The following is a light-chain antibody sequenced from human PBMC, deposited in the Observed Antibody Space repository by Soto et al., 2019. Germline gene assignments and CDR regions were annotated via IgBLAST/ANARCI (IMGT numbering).Light chain of an antibody. V-gene: IGLV1-40*01. J-gene: IGLJ3*02. Sequence: QSVLPQPPSVSGAPGQRVTISCTGSISNLVRGYDVHWYQQLPGSAPRLLLSGDSNRPSGVPDRFSGSRSGPSASLAITGLQAEDEGEYYCQTFDSSLNSIWVLGGGTQLTVL. CDR3: QTFDSSLNSIWV. CDR1: ISNLVRGYD. CDR2: GDS.